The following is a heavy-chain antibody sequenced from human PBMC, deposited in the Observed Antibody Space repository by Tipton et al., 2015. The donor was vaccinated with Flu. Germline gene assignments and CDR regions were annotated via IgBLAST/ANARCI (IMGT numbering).Heavy chain of an antibody. J-gene: IGHJ3*02. CDR1: GGSISSYTYY. CDR2: IYYSGTT. Sequence: LRLSCTVSGGSISSYTYYWGWFRQSPGTGLEWIGSIYYSGTTYYNPSLKSRVTMSIDTSKNQFSLKVTSVTAADTAVYYCAREWGDAFDIWGQGTMVTVSS. CDR3: AREWGDAFDI. D-gene: IGHD3-16*01. V-gene: IGHV4-39*07.